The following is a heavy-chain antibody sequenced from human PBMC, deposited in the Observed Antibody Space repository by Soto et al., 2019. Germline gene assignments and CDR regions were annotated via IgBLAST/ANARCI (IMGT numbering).Heavy chain of an antibody. D-gene: IGHD3-22*01. J-gene: IGHJ4*02. V-gene: IGHV4-34*01. CDR1: GGSFSGYY. Sequence: SETLSLTCAVYGGSFSGYYWSWIRQPPGKGLEWIGEINHSGSTNYNPSLKSRVTISVDTSKNQFSLKLSSVTAADTGVYYGARITYYYDSSGLDYFDYWGQGTLVTVSS. CDR3: ARITYYYDSSGLDYFDY. CDR2: INHSGST.